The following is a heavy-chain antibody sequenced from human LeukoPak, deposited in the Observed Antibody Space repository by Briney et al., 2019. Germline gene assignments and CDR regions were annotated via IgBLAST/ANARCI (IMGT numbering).Heavy chain of an antibody. J-gene: IGHJ5*01. CDR1: GFTFSNYN. V-gene: IGHV3-21*01. CDR2: INSRSTYI. Sequence: GGSLRLSCGASGFTFSNYNMNWVRQAPGEGLEWVSSINSRSTYIFYADSVMGRFTISRDNAKNSLFLQMNSLRAEDAAVYYCARDETNGFDSWGQGTLVTVSS. CDR3: ARDETNGFDS. D-gene: IGHD1-14*01.